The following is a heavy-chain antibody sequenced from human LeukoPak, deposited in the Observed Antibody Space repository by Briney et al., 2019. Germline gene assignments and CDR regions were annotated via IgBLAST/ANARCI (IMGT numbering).Heavy chain of an antibody. Sequence: GGSLRLSCAASGFTFGSYEMNWVRQAPGKGLEWVSYISSSGSTIYYADSVKGRFTISRDNAKNSLYLQMNSLRAEDTAVYYCARALVEWDYFDYWGQGTLVTVSS. CDR2: ISSSGSTI. CDR1: GFTFGSYE. V-gene: IGHV3-48*03. CDR3: ARALVEWDYFDY. D-gene: IGHD3-3*01. J-gene: IGHJ4*02.